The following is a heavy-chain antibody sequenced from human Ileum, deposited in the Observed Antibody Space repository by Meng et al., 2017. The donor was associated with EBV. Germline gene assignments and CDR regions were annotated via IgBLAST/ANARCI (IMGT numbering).Heavy chain of an antibody. CDR3: ARVGQWLPIDY. D-gene: IGHD6-19*01. J-gene: IGHJ4*02. CDR2: NYPSGST. CDR1: VGYISSGNC. V-gene: IGHV4-4*02. Sequence: QVPLAQERPRLVQPSGTSCLICADSVGYISSGNCWSWHPQPPGKGLQWSGDNYPSGSTNYNPSLKSRVTMSVDKSKNQFSLNLSSVTAADTAAYYCARVGQWLPIDYWGQGTLVTVSS.